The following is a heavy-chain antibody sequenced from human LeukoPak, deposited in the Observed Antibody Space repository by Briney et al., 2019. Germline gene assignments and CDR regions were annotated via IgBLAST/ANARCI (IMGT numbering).Heavy chain of an antibody. CDR3: ASRSGWYGGDAFDI. V-gene: IGHV1-2*02. CDR1: GYTFTGYY. Sequence: ASVKVSCKASGYTFTGYYMHWVRQAPGQGLEWMGWINPNSGGTNYAQKFQGRVTMTRDTSISTAYMELSRLRSDDTAVYYCASRSGWYGGDAFDIWGQGTMVTVSS. CDR2: INPNSGGT. J-gene: IGHJ3*02. D-gene: IGHD6-19*01.